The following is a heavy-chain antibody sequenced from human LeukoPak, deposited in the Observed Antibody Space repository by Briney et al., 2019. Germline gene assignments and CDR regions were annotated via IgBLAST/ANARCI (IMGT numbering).Heavy chain of an antibody. V-gene: IGHV3-66*01. CDR2: IYVGVST. J-gene: IGHJ4*02. D-gene: IGHD4-17*01. CDR3: ASAAATMTNLRLVDY. CDR1: GFNVSSNY. Sequence: GGSLRLSCAASGFNVSSNYMSWVRQAPGKGLEWVSVIYVGVSTYYADSVKGRFTISRDNSKNTLYLQMNSLRAEDTAVYYCASAAATMTNLRLVDYWGQGTLVTVSS.